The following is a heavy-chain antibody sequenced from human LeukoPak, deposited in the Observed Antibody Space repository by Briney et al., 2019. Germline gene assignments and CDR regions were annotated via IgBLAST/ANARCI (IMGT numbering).Heavy chain of an antibody. V-gene: IGHV4-39*01. D-gene: IGHD2-2*01. CDR2: VFHSGST. CDR1: GDSISSSSYY. J-gene: IGHJ6*03. Sequence: SETPSLTCTVSGDSISSSSYYWGWIRQPPGKGLEWIGSVFHSGSTYYNPSLKSRVTISVDTSKNQFSLKLSSVTAADTAVYYCARQYCSSTSCYYYYYHMDVWGKGTTVTVSS. CDR3: ARQYCSSTSCYYYYYHMDV.